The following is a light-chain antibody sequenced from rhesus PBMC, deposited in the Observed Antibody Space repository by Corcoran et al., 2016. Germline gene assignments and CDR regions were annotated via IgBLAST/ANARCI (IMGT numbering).Light chain of an antibody. CDR3: YQHSRGFT. V-gene: IGKV3-10*01. CDR1: QSVSSY. Sequence: VLTQSPATLSLSPGERATLSCRASQSVSSYLAWYQQKPGQPPRPLIYATSNRATGIPDRVSGSGSGTDFPITSSSLEPEDVGVYHCYQHSRGFTFGGGTKVELK. CDR2: ATS. J-gene: IGKJ4*01.